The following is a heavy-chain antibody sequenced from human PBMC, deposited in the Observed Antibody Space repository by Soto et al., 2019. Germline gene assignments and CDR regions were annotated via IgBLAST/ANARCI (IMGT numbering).Heavy chain of an antibody. CDR1: GGSISSGGYY. Sequence: QVQLQESGPGLGKPSQTLSLTCTVSGGSISSGGYYWSWIRQHPGKGLEWIGYIYYSGSTYYNPSLKSRVTISVDTSKNHFSLKLSSVTAADTAVYYCARASSTRGYSYGYWFDPWGQGTLVTVSS. V-gene: IGHV4-31*03. J-gene: IGHJ5*02. D-gene: IGHD5-18*01. CDR3: ARASSTRGYSYGYWFDP. CDR2: IYYSGST.